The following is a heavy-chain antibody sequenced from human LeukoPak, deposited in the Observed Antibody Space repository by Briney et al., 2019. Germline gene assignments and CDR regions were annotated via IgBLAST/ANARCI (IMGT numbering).Heavy chain of an antibody. J-gene: IGHJ3*01. Sequence: GGSLRLSCAASGFTFNTYGIHWVRQAPGKGLEWVAFIRYDGSNKYYADSVKGRFTISRDNSKNTLFLQMNSLRAEDTAVYYCAKQIGFGYNWNDGGASDVWGQGTKVTVSS. D-gene: IGHD1-1*01. CDR2: IRYDGSNK. CDR1: GFTFNTYG. CDR3: AKQIGFGYNWNDGGASDV. V-gene: IGHV3-30*02.